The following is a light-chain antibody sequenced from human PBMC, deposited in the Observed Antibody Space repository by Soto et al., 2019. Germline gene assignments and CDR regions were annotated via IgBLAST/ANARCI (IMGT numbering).Light chain of an antibody. Sequence: QSVLTQPPSASGTPGQRVIISCSGSSSNVGSNTVNWYQQVPGTAPKVLIFGNNQRPSGVPDRFSGSKSGTSASLAISGLQSEDEADYYCAAWDSSLNGWRFGGGTKLTVL. CDR3: AAWDSSLNGWR. CDR2: GNN. J-gene: IGLJ3*02. CDR1: SSNVGSNT. V-gene: IGLV1-44*01.